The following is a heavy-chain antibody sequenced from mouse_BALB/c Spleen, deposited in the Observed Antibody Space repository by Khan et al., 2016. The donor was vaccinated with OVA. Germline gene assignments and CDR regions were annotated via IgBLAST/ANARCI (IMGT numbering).Heavy chain of an antibody. V-gene: IGHV9-3-1*01. CDR3: ARPPYVSYTMAY. D-gene: IGHD1-1*01. CDR2: INTYTGEP. Sequence: QIQLVQSGPELKKPGETVKISCKASGYTFTNFGMNWVKQAPGKGLEWMGWINTYTGEPTYTDDFKGRFAFSLETSASTAYLQIINLKNEDTATXFGARPPYVSYTMAYWGQGTSVTVSS. J-gene: IGHJ4*01. CDR1: GYTFTNFG.